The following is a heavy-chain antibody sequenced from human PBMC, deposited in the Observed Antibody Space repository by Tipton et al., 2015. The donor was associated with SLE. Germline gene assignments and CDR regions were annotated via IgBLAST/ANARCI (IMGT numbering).Heavy chain of an antibody. J-gene: IGHJ6*02. CDR1: GFNVSRNY. CDR2: IYRAGTT. V-gene: IGHV3-53*01. D-gene: IGHD5-24*01. Sequence: SLRLSCAASGFNVSRNYMSWVRQAPGKGLEWVSIIYRAGTTFYADSVKGRFTISRDNSKNTVSLQINSLSAGDTAVYYCATVGLYHLYNVDVWGQGTTVTVSS. CDR3: ATVGLYHLYNVDV.